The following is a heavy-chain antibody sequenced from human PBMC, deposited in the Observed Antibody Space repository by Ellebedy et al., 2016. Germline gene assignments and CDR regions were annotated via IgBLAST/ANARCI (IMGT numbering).Heavy chain of an antibody. V-gene: IGHV3-49*03. CDR2: IRSKAYGGTT. D-gene: IGHD3-3*01. CDR1: GFTFGDYA. CDR3: TRENYDFWSGDLDAFDI. J-gene: IGHJ3*02. Sequence: GESLKISCTASGFTFGDYAMSWFRQAPGKGLEWVGFIRSKAYGGTTEYAASVKGRFTISRDDSKSIAYLQMNSLKTEDTAVYYCTRENYDFWSGDLDAFDIWGQGTMVTVSS.